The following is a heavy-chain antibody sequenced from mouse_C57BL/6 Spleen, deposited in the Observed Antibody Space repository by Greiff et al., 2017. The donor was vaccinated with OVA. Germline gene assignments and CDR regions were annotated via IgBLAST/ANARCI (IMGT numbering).Heavy chain of an antibody. CDR1: GYSITSGYF. D-gene: IGHD2-2*01. V-gene: IGHV3-6*01. J-gene: IGHJ2*01. Sequence: EVKLQESGPGLVKPSPSLSLSCSVTGYSITSGYFWNWIRQFPGNQLEWMGYIRYDGSTNYNPSLKNRFSLPRDTSKNQFLLKLNSVANEDTAIYYCARGDYGYDVGGWGKGATLTVAS. CDR2: IRYDGST. CDR3: ARGDYGYDVGG.